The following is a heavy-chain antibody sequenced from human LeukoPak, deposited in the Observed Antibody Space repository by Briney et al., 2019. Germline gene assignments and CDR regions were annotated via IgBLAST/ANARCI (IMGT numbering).Heavy chain of an antibody. V-gene: IGHV4-4*07. CDR1: GGSFSGYY. CDR2: IYTSGST. CDR3: ARDQWLGPGYFDY. Sequence: SETLSLTCAVYGGSFSGYYWSWIRQPPGKGLEWIGRIYTSGSTNYNPSLKSRVTISVDTSKNQFSLKLSSVTAADTAVYYCARDQWLGPGYFDYWGQGTLVTVSS. D-gene: IGHD6-19*01. J-gene: IGHJ4*02.